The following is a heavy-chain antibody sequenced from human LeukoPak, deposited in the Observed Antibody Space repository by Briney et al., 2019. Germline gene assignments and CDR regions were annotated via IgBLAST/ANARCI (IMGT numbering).Heavy chain of an antibody. CDR1: GFTFSTYT. V-gene: IGHV3-21*01. CDR3: ASLTPGPYSSSWYDY. CDR2: ISSSSSYI. D-gene: IGHD6-13*01. J-gene: IGHJ4*02. Sequence: GGPLRLSCAASGFTFSTYTMNWVRQAPGKGLEWVSSISSSSSYIYYADSVKGRFTISRDNSKNTLYLQMNSLRAEDTAVYYCASLTPGPYSSSWYDYWGQGTLVTVSS.